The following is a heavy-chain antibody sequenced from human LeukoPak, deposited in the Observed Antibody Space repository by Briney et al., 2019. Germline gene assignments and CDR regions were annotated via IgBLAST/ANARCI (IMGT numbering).Heavy chain of an antibody. V-gene: IGHV3-23*01. J-gene: IGHJ4*02. CDR2: ISDSGGRT. D-gene: IGHD3-22*01. CDR3: AKRGVVIRVILVGFHKEAYYFDS. Sequence: GGSLRLSCAVSGITLSNYGMSWVRQAPGKGLEWVAGISDSGGRTNYADSVKGRFTISRDNPKYTLYLQMNSLRAEDTAVYFCAKRGVVIRVILVGFHKEAYYFDSWGQGALVTVSS. CDR1: GITLSNYG.